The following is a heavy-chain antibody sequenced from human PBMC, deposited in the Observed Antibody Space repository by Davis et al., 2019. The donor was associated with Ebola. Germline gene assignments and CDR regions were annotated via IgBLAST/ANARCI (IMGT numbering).Heavy chain of an antibody. V-gene: IGHV1-69*04. Sequence: SVKVSCKASGGTFSSYAISWVRQAPGQGLEWMGRIIPILGIANYAQKFQGRVTITADKSTSTTYMELSSLRSEETAVYYCARDRYCGGDCYEDYWGQGTLVTVSS. D-gene: IGHD2-21*02. CDR3: ARDRYCGGDCYEDY. CDR1: GGTFSSYA. J-gene: IGHJ4*02. CDR2: IIPILGIA.